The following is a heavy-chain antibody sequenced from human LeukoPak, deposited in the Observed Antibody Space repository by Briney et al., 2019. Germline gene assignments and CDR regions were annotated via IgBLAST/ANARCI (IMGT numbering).Heavy chain of an antibody. Sequence: SETLSLTCAVYGGSFSGYYWSWIRQPPGKGLEWIGEINHSGSTNYNPSLKSRVTISVDTSKNQFSLKLSSVTAADTAVYYCARNDEYFDWLPSYYYYMDVWAKGPRSPSP. CDR2: INHSGST. CDR1: GGSFSGYY. D-gene: IGHD3-9*01. J-gene: IGHJ6*03. CDR3: ARNDEYFDWLPSYYYYMDV. V-gene: IGHV4-34*01.